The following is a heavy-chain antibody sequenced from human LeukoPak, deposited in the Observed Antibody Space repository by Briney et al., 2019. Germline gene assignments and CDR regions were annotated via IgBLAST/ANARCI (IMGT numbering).Heavy chain of an antibody. CDR3: AVVHGCSRSGWNPLLDY. Sequence: GGSLRLSCAASRFTFSSYAMSWVRQAPGKGLEWVSSISDSDSGSGTYYADSVKGRFTISRDNSKNMVYLQMNSLRAEDTAVYHCAVVHGCSRSGWNPLLDYWGQGTLVTVSS. D-gene: IGHD6-19*01. J-gene: IGHJ4*02. CDR1: RFTFSSYA. V-gene: IGHV3-23*01. CDR2: ISDSDSGSGT.